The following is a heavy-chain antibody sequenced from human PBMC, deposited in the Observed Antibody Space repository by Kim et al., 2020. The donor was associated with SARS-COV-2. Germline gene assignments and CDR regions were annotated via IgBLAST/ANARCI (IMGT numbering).Heavy chain of an antibody. J-gene: IGHJ6*02. D-gene: IGHD5-18*01. V-gene: IGHV3-30*18. CDR1: GFTFSSYG. Sequence: GGSLRLSCAASGFTFSSYGMHWVRQAPGKGLEWVAVISYDGSNKYYADSVKGRFTISRDNSKNTLYLQMNSLRAEDTAVYYCAKDRGYSYGVYGMDVWGQGTTVTVSS. CDR3: AKDRGYSYGVYGMDV. CDR2: ISYDGSNK.